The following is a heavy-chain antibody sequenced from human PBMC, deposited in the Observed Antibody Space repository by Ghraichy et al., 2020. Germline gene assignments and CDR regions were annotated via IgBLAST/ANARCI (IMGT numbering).Heavy chain of an antibody. D-gene: IGHD1-26*01. J-gene: IGHJ5*02. CDR2: IKHKTDGGTT. CDR1: GFTFSNGW. V-gene: IGHV3-15*05. CDR3: TTDRGPTSGSYLPA. Sequence: GGSLRLSCAASGFTFSNGWMSWVRQAPGKGLEWVGRIKHKTDGGTTEYGAPVKGRFTISRDDSINTLYLQMDSLQTEDTAVYYCTTDRGPTSGSYLPAWGQGTLVTVSS.